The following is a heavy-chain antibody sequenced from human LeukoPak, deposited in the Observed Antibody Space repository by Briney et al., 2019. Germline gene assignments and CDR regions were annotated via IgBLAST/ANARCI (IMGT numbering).Heavy chain of an antibody. D-gene: IGHD2-21*02. CDR2: ISGSGGST. Sequence: PGGSLRLSCAASGFTFSSYAMSWVRQAPGKGLEWVSGISGSGGSTYYADSVKGRFTISRDSSENTLYLQMNSLRAEDTAVYYCAKDTPTLREGQLNLLCGGDCYFVYWGQGTLVTVSS. CDR3: AKDTPTLREGQLNLLCGGDCYFVY. CDR1: GFTFSSYA. V-gene: IGHV3-23*01. J-gene: IGHJ4*02.